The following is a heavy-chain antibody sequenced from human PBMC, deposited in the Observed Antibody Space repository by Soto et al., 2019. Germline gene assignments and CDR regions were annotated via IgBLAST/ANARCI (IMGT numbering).Heavy chain of an antibody. D-gene: IGHD3-22*01. CDR2: INAGNGNT. Sequence: ASVKVSCKASGYTFTSYAMHWVRQAPGQRLEWMGWINAGNGNTKYSQKFQGRVTITRDTSASTAYMELSSLRSEDTAVYYCARDRWARYYYDSSGYFQQWGQGTLVTVSS. J-gene: IGHJ1*01. CDR1: GYTFTSYA. V-gene: IGHV1-3*01. CDR3: ARDRWARYYYDSSGYFQQ.